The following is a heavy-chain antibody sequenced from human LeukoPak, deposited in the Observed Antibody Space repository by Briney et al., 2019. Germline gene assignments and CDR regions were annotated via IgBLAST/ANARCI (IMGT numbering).Heavy chain of an antibody. V-gene: IGHV3-30*18. Sequence: GGSLRLSCAASGFTFSSYGMHWVRQAPGKGLEWVAVISYDGSSKYYADSVKGRFTISRDNSKNTLYLQMNSLRAEDTAVYYCAKAGLWFGELLSSNFDYWGQGTLVTVSS. J-gene: IGHJ4*02. CDR3: AKAGLWFGELLSSNFDY. CDR2: ISYDGSSK. CDR1: GFTFSSYG. D-gene: IGHD3-10*01.